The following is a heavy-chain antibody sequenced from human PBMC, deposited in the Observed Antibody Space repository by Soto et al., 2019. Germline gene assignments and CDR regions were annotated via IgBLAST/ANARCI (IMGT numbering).Heavy chain of an antibody. D-gene: IGHD6-13*01. CDR1: GYTFTSYG. V-gene: IGHV1-18*01. J-gene: IGHJ6*02. CDR2: ISAYNGNT. Sequence: EASVKVSCKASGYTFTSYGISWVRQAPGQGLEWMGWISAYNGNTNYAQKLQGRVTMTTDTSTSTAYMELRSLRSDDTAVYYCARVVITALMYSSSWYKRTVYYYYGMDVWGQGTTVTVSS. CDR3: ARVVITALMYSSSWYKRTVYYYYGMDV.